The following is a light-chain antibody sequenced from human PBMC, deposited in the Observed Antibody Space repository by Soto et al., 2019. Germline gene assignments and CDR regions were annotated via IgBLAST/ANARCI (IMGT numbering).Light chain of an antibody. CDR3: QHYNSYSPWT. CDR1: QTISSW. CDR2: KAS. V-gene: IGKV1-5*03. J-gene: IGKJ1*01. Sequence: IHMSHSPSTLYVYMGDRVTITFRASQTISSWFAWYQQKPGKAPKLLIYKASTLKSGVPSRFSGSGSGTEFTLTITFLQPDDFASYYCQHYNSYSPWTFGQGTKVDIK.